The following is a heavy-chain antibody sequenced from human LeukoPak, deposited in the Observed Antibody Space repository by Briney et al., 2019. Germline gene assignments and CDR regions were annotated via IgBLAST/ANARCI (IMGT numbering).Heavy chain of an antibody. CDR3: ARYSSSSSFDP. Sequence: SETLSLTSTVSGGSINSHYWSWIRQPPGKGLEWIGYIYHSGSTNYNPSLRSRVTTSVDTSKNQFSLKLSSVTAADTAVYYCARYSSSSSFDPWGQGTLVTVSS. CDR1: GGSINSHY. V-gene: IGHV4-59*11. J-gene: IGHJ5*02. D-gene: IGHD6-6*01. CDR2: IYHSGST.